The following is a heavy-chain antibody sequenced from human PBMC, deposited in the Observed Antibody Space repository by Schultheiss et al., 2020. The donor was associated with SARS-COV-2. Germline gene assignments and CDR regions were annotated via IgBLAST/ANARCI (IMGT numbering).Heavy chain of an antibody. CDR3: AHSPKDFWSGLNYGMDV. D-gene: IGHD3-3*01. J-gene: IGHJ6*02. CDR2: IYWDDDK. Sequence: SGPTLVKPTETLTLTCTVSGFSLSNARMGVSWIRQPPGKALEWLALIYWDDDKRYSPSLKSRLTITKDTSKNQVVLTMTNMDPVDTATYYCAHSPKDFWSGLNYGMDVWGQGTTVTVSS. CDR1: GFSLSNARMG. V-gene: IGHV2-5*02.